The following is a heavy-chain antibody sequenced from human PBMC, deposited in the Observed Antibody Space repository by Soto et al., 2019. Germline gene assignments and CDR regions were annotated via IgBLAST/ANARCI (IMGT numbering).Heavy chain of an antibody. V-gene: IGHV3-21*01. J-gene: IGHJ6*02. Sequence: VGSLRLSCADPGFTFSRYSMNWFREAPVNGLEWVSSISSSSYIYYADSVKGRFTISRDNAKNSLYLQMNSLRAEDTAVYYCARGRYSSSSYYYYYGMDVWGQGTTVTVSS. CDR2: ISSSSYI. CDR1: GFTFSRYS. CDR3: ARGRYSSSSYYYYYGMDV. D-gene: IGHD6-6*01.